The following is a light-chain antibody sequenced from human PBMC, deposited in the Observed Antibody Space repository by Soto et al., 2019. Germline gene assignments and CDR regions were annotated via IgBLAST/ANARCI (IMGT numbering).Light chain of an antibody. CDR3: QQSYTTPVYS. J-gene: IGKJ2*01. CDR1: QTVRNNY. Sequence: EFVFTQSPGTLSFSPVERATLSCRASQTVRNNYLAWYQQKPGQAPRLLIYGESRRATGIPDRFSGSGSGTDFTLTISSLQPEDFATYFCQQSYTTPVYSFGQGTKVDI. CDR2: GES. V-gene: IGKV3-20*01.